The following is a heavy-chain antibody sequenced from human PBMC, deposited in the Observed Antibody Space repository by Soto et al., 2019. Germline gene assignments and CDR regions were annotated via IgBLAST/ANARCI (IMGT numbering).Heavy chain of an antibody. J-gene: IGHJ5*02. V-gene: IGHV3-9*01. CDR3: AKERHYEYSSASGLDA. CDR1: GFTFNEYA. D-gene: IGHD5-12*01. Sequence: EVQLVESGGGFVQPGRSLRLSCAASGFTFNEYAMHWVRQAPGKGLEWVSAISWNSGNIAYADSVRGRFTISRDNAKNSLYLQMNSLRAEDTALYFCAKERHYEYSSASGLDAWGQGTLVTVSS. CDR2: ISWNSGNI.